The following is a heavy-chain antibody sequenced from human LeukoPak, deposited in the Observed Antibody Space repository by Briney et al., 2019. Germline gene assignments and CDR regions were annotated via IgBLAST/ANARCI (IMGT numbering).Heavy chain of an antibody. Sequence: PGGSLRLSCAASGFSFSNHGMHWVRQAPGKRLEWVAVIWDDGNNKRYANSVNGRFTISRDNAKNSLYLQMSSLRAEDTAVYYCARGGRPDYWGQGTLVTVSS. CDR1: GFSFSNHG. D-gene: IGHD3-10*01. CDR3: ARGGRPDY. J-gene: IGHJ4*02. CDR2: IWDDGNNK. V-gene: IGHV3-33*01.